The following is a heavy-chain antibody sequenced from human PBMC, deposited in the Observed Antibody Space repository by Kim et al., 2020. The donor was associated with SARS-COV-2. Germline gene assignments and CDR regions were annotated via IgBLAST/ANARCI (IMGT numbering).Heavy chain of an antibody. J-gene: IGHJ5*02. CDR3: AGHSSGWPNNWFDP. CDR2: INSDGSST. V-gene: IGHV3-74*01. CDR1: GFTFSSYW. Sequence: GGSLRLSCAASGFTFSSYWMHWVRQAPGKGLVWVSRINSDGSSTSYADSVKGRFTISRDNAKNTLYLQMNSLRAEDTAVYYCAGHSSGWPNNWFDPWGQGTLVTVSS. D-gene: IGHD6-19*01.